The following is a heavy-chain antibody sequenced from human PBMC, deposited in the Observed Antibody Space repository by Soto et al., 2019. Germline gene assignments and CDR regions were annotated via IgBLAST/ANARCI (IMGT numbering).Heavy chain of an antibody. CDR2: IIPILGIA. CDR3: ARDPPSTYYYGMDV. J-gene: IGHJ6*02. CDR1: GGTFSSYT. V-gene: IGHV1-69*08. D-gene: IGHD4-17*01. Sequence: QVQLVQSGAEVKKPGSSVKVSCKASGGTFSSYTISWVRQAPGQGLEWMGRIIPILGIANYAQKFQGRVKITADKSTSTAYMELSSLRSEGTAVYYCARDPPSTYYYGMDVWGQGTTVTVSS.